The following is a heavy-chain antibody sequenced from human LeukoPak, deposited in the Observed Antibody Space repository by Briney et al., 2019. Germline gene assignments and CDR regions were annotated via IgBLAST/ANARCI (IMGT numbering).Heavy chain of an antibody. CDR1: GFTFSSSG. J-gene: IGHJ3*02. Sequence: GRSLRLSCAASGFTFSSSGMHWVCQAPGKGLEWVAVISYDGSNKYYAESVKGRFTNSRDNSKNTLYLQMNSLRPEDTAVYHCAKDRSSSWSLDIWGQGTMVTVSS. CDR2: ISYDGSNK. D-gene: IGHD6-13*01. V-gene: IGHV3-30*18. CDR3: AKDRSSSWSLDI.